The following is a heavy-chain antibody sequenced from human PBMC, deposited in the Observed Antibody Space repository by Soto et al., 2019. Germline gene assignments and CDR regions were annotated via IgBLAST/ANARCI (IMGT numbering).Heavy chain of an antibody. Sequence: ASVKVSCKVSGYTLTELSMHWVRQAPGKGLEWMGGFDPEDGETIYAQKFQGRVTMTEDTSTDTAYMELSILRSEDTAVYYCATDLSPTITYGSGSYNYWGQGTLVTVSS. CDR3: ATDLSPTITYGSGSYNY. J-gene: IGHJ4*02. CDR1: GYTLTELS. CDR2: FDPEDGET. V-gene: IGHV1-24*01. D-gene: IGHD3-10*01.